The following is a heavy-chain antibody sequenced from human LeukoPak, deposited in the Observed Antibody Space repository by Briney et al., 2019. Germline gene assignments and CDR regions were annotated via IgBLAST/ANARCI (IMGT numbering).Heavy chain of an antibody. CDR2: INWNSGSM. CDR3: AKGRSSTWFKDYFDF. Sequence: PGGSLRLSCAASGFTFEDYAMHWVRQAPGKGLEWASGINWNSGSMDYADSVKGRFTISRDNAKNSLYLQMNSLRAEDMALYYCAKGRSSTWFKDYFDFWGQGTLVTVSS. CDR1: GFTFEDYA. D-gene: IGHD6-13*01. J-gene: IGHJ4*02. V-gene: IGHV3-9*03.